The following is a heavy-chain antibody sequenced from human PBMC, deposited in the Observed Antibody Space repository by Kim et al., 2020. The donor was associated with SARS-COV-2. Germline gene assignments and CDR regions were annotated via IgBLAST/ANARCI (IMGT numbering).Heavy chain of an antibody. Sequence: SETLSLTCTVSGGSITSSSSYWGWIRQPPGKGLEWIGSIYYGGSIYYRGSTFDTPSLKRRVTIAVDTSKNQFSLKLSSVTAADTAVYYCARHSFLELAPTYFDRWGQGTLVTVSS. CDR1: GGSITSSSSY. J-gene: IGHJ4*02. CDR3: ARHSFLELAPTYFDR. CDR2: IYYGGSI. D-gene: IGHD3-3*01. V-gene: IGHV4-39*01.